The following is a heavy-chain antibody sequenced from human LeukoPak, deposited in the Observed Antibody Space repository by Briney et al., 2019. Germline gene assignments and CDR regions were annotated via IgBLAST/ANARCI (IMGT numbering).Heavy chain of an antibody. CDR3: ARDSPTLLWFGELLL. V-gene: IGHV3-30*02. J-gene: IGHJ4*02. CDR1: GFTFRSYA. CDR2: IRYDGSNK. Sequence: GGSLRLSCAASGFTFRSYAMHWVRQAPGKGLEWVAFIRYDGSNKYYADSVKGRFTISRDNSKNTLYLQMNSLRAEDTAVYYCARDSPTLLWFGELLLWGQGTLVTVSS. D-gene: IGHD3-10*01.